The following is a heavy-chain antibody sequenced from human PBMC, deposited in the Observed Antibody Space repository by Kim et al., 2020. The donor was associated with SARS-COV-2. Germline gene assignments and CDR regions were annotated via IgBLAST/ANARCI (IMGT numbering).Heavy chain of an antibody. Sequence: GGSLRLSCAASGFTFSSYGMHWVRQAPGKGLEWVAVIWYDGSNKYYADSVKGRFTISRDNSKNTLYLQMNSLRAEDTAVYYCARGLGTIFGVVTAEPLYYGMDVWGQGTTVTVSS. D-gene: IGHD3-3*01. J-gene: IGHJ6*02. V-gene: IGHV3-33*01. CDR1: GFTFSSYG. CDR2: IWYDGSNK. CDR3: ARGLGTIFGVVTAEPLYYGMDV.